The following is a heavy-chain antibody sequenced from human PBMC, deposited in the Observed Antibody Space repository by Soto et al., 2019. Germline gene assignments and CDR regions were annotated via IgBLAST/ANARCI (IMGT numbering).Heavy chain of an antibody. CDR3: ARDYGYYARSLVAY. D-gene: IGHD4-17*01. V-gene: IGHV3-21*01. CDR2: ISSSSSYI. Sequence: EVQLVESGGGLVKPGESLRLSCAASGFTFISYGMNWVRLSPGKGLEWVSSISSSSSYIYYSDSVKGRFTISRDNAKNSLYLQMNSLRAEDTAVYYCARDYGYYARSLVAYWGQGTLVTVSS. J-gene: IGHJ4*02. CDR1: GFTFISYG.